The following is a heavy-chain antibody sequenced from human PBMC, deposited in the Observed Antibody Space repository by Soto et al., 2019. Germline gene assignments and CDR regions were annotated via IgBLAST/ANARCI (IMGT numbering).Heavy chain of an antibody. Sequence: PGGSLRLSCAASGFTFSSYAMSWVRQAPGKGLEWVSAISGSGGSTYYADSVKGRFTISRDNSKNTLYLQMNSLRAEDTAVYYCASDIVVPAAIPPQSIYYYGMDVWGQGTTVTVSS. CDR1: GFTFSSYA. CDR2: ISGSGGST. V-gene: IGHV3-23*01. J-gene: IGHJ6*02. D-gene: IGHD2-2*02. CDR3: ASDIVVPAAIPPQSIYYYGMDV.